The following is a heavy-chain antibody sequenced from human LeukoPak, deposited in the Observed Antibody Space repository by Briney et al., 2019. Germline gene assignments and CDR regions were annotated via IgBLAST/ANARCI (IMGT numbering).Heavy chain of an antibody. V-gene: IGHV3-23*01. D-gene: IGHD6-19*01. CDR1: GFTFSNFA. CDR3: AKLSKAGIAVAGRNY. CDR2: ISGSGGST. J-gene: IGHJ4*02. Sequence: GGSLRLSCAASGFTFSNFAMSWGRQAPGKGLEWVSAISGSGGSTYYADSVKGRFTISRDNSKNTLYLQMNSLRAEDTAVYYCAKLSKAGIAVAGRNYWGQGTLVTVSS.